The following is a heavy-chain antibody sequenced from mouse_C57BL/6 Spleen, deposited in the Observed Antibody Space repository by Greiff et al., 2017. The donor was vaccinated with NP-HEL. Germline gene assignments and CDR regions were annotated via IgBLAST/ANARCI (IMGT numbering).Heavy chain of an antibody. Sequence: QVQLQQPGAELVRPGSSVKLSCKASGYTFTSYWMHWVKQRPLQGLESIGNIYPSDSETHYNQKFKDKATLTVDKSSSTAYMQLSSLTSEASAFYFCVGGGHGKYWGQGTTLTVSS. CDR3: VGGGHGKY. J-gene: IGHJ2*01. CDR2: IYPSDSET. V-gene: IGHV1-52*01. D-gene: IGHD3-3*01. CDR1: GYTFTSYW.